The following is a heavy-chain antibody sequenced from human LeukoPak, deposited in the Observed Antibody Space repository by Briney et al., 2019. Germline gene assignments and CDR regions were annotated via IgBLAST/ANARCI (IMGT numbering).Heavy chain of an antibody. D-gene: IGHD6-13*01. CDR3: AKDEGTQPIAAAAND. CDR1: GFTFSSYG. Sequence: GGSLRLSCAASGFTFSSYGLSWVRQAPGKGLEWVAFIRYDGSNKYYADSVKGRFTISRDNSKNTLYLQMNSLRAEDTAVYYCAKDEGTQPIAAAANDWGQGTLVTVSS. V-gene: IGHV3-30*02. J-gene: IGHJ4*02. CDR2: IRYDGSNK.